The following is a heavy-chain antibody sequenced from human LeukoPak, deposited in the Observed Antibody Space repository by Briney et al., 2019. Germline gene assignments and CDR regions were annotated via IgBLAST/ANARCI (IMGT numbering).Heavy chain of an antibody. CDR2: MHSDGSST. CDR3: ARVNVVVGATAYFDF. CDR1: GFTFSSYW. Sequence: PGGSLRLSCAASGFTFSSYWMHWVRQAPGKGLVWVSRMHSDGSSTSYADSVKGRFTISRDNAKNTLYLQMNSLRAEDTAVYYCARVNVVVGATAYFDFWGQGTLVTVSS. D-gene: IGHD1-26*01. J-gene: IGHJ4*02. V-gene: IGHV3-74*01.